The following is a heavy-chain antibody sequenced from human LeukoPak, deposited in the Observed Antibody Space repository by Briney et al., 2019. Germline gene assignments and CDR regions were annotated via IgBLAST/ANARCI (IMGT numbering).Heavy chain of an antibody. V-gene: IGHV3-30*18. D-gene: IGHD1-26*01. CDR3: AKDGRATGAFDI. J-gene: IGHJ3*02. CDR1: GFTFSSYG. CDR2: ISYDGSNK. Sequence: GGSLRLSCAASGFTFSSYGMHWVRQAPGKGLEWVAVISYDGSNKYYADSVKGRFTISRDDSKNTLYLQMNSLRAEDTAVYYCAKDGRATGAFDIWGQETMVTVSS.